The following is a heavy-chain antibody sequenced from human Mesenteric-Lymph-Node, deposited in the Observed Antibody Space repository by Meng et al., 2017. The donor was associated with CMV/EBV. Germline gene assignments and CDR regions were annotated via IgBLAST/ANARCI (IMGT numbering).Heavy chain of an antibody. Sequence: GESLKISCAASGFTFSSYGMHWVRQAPGKGLEWVAFIRYDGNKKYYGDSVKGRFTISRDNSKNTLYLQMNSLRAEDTAVYYCAKDNPPYYDILTGYYRGGWFDPWGQGTLVTVSS. D-gene: IGHD3-9*01. CDR2: IRYDGNKK. CDR3: AKDNPPYYDILTGYYRGGWFDP. CDR1: GFTFSSYG. V-gene: IGHV3-30*02. J-gene: IGHJ5*02.